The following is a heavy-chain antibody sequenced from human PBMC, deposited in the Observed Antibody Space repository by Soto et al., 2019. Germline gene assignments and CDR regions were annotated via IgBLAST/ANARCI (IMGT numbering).Heavy chain of an antibody. CDR1: GYTFTSYG. CDR3: ARDNLYYDDSSGYYPNYYYYGMDV. D-gene: IGHD3-22*01. V-gene: IGHV1-18*01. J-gene: IGHJ6*02. Sequence: QVQLVQSGAEVKKPGASVKVSCKASGYTFTSYGISWVRQAPGQGLEWMGWISAYNGNTNYAQKLQGRVTMTTDTSTSTAYMELRSLRSDDTAVYYCARDNLYYDDSSGYYPNYYYYGMDVWGQGTTVTVSS. CDR2: ISAYNGNT.